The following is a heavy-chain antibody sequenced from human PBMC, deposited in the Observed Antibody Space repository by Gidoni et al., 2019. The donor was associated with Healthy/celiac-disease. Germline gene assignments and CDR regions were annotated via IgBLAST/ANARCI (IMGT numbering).Heavy chain of an antibody. V-gene: IGHV3-33*01. J-gene: IGHJ4*02. CDR3: ARLAYCGGDCYFQFFDY. Sequence: QVQLVESGGGVVQPGRSLRLSCAPSGFPFRSLCMRWVRKAPGKGLGWVAVIWYDGSNKYYADSVKGRFTISRDNSKNTLYLQMNSLRAEDTAVYYCARLAYCGGDCYFQFFDYWGQGTLVTVSS. CDR2: IWYDGSNK. CDR1: GFPFRSLC. D-gene: IGHD2-21*01.